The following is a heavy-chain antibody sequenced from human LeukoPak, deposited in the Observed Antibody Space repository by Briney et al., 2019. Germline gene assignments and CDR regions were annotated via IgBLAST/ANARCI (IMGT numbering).Heavy chain of an antibody. V-gene: IGHV3-20*04. D-gene: IGHD6-19*01. Sequence: TGGSLRLSCAASGFTFSSYAMSWVRQAPGKGLEWVSSINWNGGSTGYADSVKGRFTVSRDNAKNSLYLQMNSLRAEDTALYYCARDIVSAYSSGWYFFSSAYWGQGTLVTVSS. CDR2: INWNGGST. CDR1: GFTFSSYA. J-gene: IGHJ4*02. CDR3: ARDIVSAYSSGWYFFSSAY.